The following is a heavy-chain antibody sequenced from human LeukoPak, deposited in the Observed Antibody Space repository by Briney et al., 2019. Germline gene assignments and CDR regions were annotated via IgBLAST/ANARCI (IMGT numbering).Heavy chain of an antibody. CDR1: GFTFSSYS. V-gene: IGHV3-21*01. CDR3: ARDGGNLRGDY. Sequence: GRSLRLSCAAAGFTFSSYSMGWVRQAAGNGLGWVSSISSRSRYTYYAESVKGRFTISRYNAKKSLYLLMNSLRAEDTAVYYFARDGGNLRGDYWGQGTLVTVSS. J-gene: IGHJ4*02. D-gene: IGHD4-23*01. CDR2: ISSRSRYT.